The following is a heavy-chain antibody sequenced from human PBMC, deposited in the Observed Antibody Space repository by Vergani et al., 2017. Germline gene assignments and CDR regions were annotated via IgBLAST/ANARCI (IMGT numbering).Heavy chain of an antibody. CDR1: GGSISSGSYY. CDR3: ARGTGDELSHYFDY. J-gene: IGHJ4*02. CDR2: IYTSGNT. Sequence: QVQLQESGPGLVKPSQTLSLTCTVPGGSISSGSYYWSWIRQPAGKGLEWIGRIYTSGNTNYNPSLKSRITISVDTSKNQFSLKLSSVPAADPAVYYCARGTGDELSHYFDYWGQGTLVTVSS. V-gene: IGHV4-61*02. D-gene: IGHD1-1*01.